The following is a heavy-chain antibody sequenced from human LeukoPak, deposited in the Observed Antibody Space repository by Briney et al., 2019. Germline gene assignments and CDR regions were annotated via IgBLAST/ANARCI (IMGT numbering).Heavy chain of an antibody. V-gene: IGHV4-34*01. D-gene: IGHD6-13*01. CDR3: ARAPIAAAEYFDY. J-gene: IGHJ4*02. CDR2: INHSGST. Sequence: SETLSLTCAVYGGSFSGYYWSWIRQPPGKGLEWIGEINHSGSTNYNPSLKSRVTISVDTSKNQFSLKLSSVTAADTAVYYCARAPIAAAEYFDYWGQGTLVTVSS. CDR1: GGSFSGYY.